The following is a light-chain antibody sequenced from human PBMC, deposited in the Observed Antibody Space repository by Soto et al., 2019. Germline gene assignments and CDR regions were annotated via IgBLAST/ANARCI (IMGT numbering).Light chain of an antibody. Sequence: QSALTQPASVSGSPGQSITISCTGTSSDVGGYNYVSWYQQHPGKAPKLMIYEVNNRPSGVSNRFSGSKSGNTASLTVSGLQAEDEADYYCSSYTGSSTLVFGSGTKLTVL. CDR1: SSDVGGYNY. CDR2: EVN. J-gene: IGLJ1*01. V-gene: IGLV2-14*01. CDR3: SSYTGSSTLV.